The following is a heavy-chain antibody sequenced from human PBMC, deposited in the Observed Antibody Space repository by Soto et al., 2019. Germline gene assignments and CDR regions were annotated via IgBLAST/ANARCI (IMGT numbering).Heavy chain of an antibody. Sequence: EVQLVESGGGLVQPGGSLRLSCAASGFTVSSNYMSWVCQAPGKGLEWVSVIYSGGTTYYADSVKGRFTISRDNSKNTLYLQMNSLRAEDTAVYYCARDLNNHIKFDDWGQGTLVTVSS. V-gene: IGHV3-66*01. J-gene: IGHJ4*02. CDR3: ARDLNNHIKFDD. CDR1: GFTVSSNY. CDR2: IYSGGTT.